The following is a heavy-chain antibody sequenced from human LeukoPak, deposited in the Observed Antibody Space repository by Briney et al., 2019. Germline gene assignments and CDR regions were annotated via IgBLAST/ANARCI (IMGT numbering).Heavy chain of an antibody. V-gene: IGHV1-69*13. Sequence: ASVKVSCKASGGTFSSYAISWVRQAPGQGLEWMGGIIPIFGTANYAQKFQGRVTITADESTSTAYMELSSLRSEDTAVYYCAREKGVVVPAAIRWFDPWGQGTLVTVSS. D-gene: IGHD2-2*01. J-gene: IGHJ5*02. CDR3: AREKGVVVPAAIRWFDP. CDR2: IIPIFGTA. CDR1: GGTFSSYA.